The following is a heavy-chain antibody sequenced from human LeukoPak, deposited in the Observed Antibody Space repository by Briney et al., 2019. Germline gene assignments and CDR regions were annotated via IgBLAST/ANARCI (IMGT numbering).Heavy chain of an antibody. CDR1: GFTFSSYG. V-gene: IGHV3-30*18. CDR2: ISYDVSNK. J-gene: IGHJ4*02. CDR3: AKDLSDSSGYYLLYVFDY. D-gene: IGHD3-22*01. Sequence: PGRSLILSCAASGFTFSSYGMHWVRQAPGKGLEWVAVISYDVSNKYYADSVKGRFTISRDNSKNTLYLQMNSLRAEDTAVYYCAKDLSDSSGYYLLYVFDYWGQGTLVTVSS.